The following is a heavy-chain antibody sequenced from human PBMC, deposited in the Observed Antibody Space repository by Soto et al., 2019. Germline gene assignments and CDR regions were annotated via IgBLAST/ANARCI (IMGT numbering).Heavy chain of an antibody. CDR1: GYSFTSYW. Sequence: GESLKISCKGSGYSFTSYWIGWVRQMPGKGLEWMGIIYPGDSDTRYSPSFQGQVTISADKSISTAYLQWSSLKASDTAMYYCARHILYFSSTSCYVTGDYYYYMDVWGKGTTVTVSS. D-gene: IGHD2-2*01. V-gene: IGHV5-51*01. J-gene: IGHJ6*03. CDR2: IYPGDSDT. CDR3: ARHILYFSSTSCYVTGDYYYYMDV.